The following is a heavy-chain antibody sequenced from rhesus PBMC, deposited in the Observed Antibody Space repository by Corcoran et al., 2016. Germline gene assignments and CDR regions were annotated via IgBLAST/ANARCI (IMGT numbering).Heavy chain of an antibody. D-gene: IGHD3-9*01. V-gene: IGHV3-178*01. CDR2: ISNVDGNT. CDR1: GFTFSGYY. Sequence: EVQLVESGGGLAKPGGSLRLSCAASGFTFSGYYMDWVRQTPGKGRGVISRISNVDGNTWHADSVKGKFTISRENAENTRYLQMNSLRVEDTAVYYCARGNYGQDYWGQGVLVIVSS. CDR3: ARGNYGQDY. J-gene: IGHJ4*01.